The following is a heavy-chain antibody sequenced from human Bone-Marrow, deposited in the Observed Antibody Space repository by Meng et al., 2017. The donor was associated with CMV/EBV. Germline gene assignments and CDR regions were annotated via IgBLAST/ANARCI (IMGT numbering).Heavy chain of an antibody. Sequence: GGSLRLSCSTSGFSFNRYPMLWVRQAPGKGLEWVAITSADGNIEYYADSVKGRFTISRDNAKNTLYLEMNSLGVEDTAVFYCARAGYYDSSGYHPPGHWGQGTRVTVYS. CDR2: TSADGNIE. CDR1: GFSFNRYP. CDR3: ARAGYYDSSGYHPPGH. V-gene: IGHV3-30-3*01. D-gene: IGHD3-22*01. J-gene: IGHJ4*02.